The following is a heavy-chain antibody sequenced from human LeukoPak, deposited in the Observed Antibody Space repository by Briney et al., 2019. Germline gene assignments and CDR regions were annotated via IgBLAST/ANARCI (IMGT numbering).Heavy chain of an antibody. V-gene: IGHV4-39*01. Sequence: SETLSLTCTVSGGSISSSTYYWGWIRQPPGKGLEWTGSIYYTGITYYNPSLKSRVTISVDTSKNQFSLKLSSVTATDTAVYYCARSFPHTAIPDYWGQGTLVTVSS. CDR2: IYYTGIT. CDR3: ARSFPHTAIPDY. J-gene: IGHJ4*02. CDR1: GGSISSSTYY. D-gene: IGHD5-18*01.